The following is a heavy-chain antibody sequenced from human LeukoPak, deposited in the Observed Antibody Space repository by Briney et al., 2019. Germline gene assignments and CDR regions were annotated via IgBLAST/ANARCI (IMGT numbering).Heavy chain of an antibody. D-gene: IGHD5-18*01. Sequence: ETLSPTCTLSVGSPSSLYWSWVRPPPGQGREWSGYIYYSRVTNYNPSLTSRVTISVDTPKNQFSLKLSSVTAADTAVYYCARENVDTLFFDYWGQGTLVTVSS. CDR1: VGSPSSLY. CDR3: ARENVDTLFFDY. J-gene: IGHJ4*02. CDR2: IYYSRVT. V-gene: IGHV4-59*11.